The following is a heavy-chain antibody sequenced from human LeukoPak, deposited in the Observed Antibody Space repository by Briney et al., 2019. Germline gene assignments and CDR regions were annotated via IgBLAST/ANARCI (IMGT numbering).Heavy chain of an antibody. J-gene: IGHJ6*01. CDR1: GGSISSGGYY. D-gene: IGHD3-10*01. V-gene: IGHV4-31*03. CDR2: IYYSGST. CDR3: ARVVRNYYGSGSYLENGMDV. Sequence: SETLSLTCTVSGGSISSGGYYWSWIRQHPGKGLEWIGYIYYSGSTYYNPSLKSRVTISVDTSKNQFSLKLSSVTAADTAVYYCARVVRNYYGSGSYLENGMDVWGQGTTVTVSS.